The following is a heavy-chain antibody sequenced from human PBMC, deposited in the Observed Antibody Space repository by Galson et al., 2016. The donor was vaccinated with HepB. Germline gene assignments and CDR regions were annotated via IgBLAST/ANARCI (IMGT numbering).Heavy chain of an antibody. CDR3: ARDGRTGTFYTFDS. CDR2: INPGGSSA. CDR1: GHTLTNFY. J-gene: IGHJ4*02. D-gene: IGHD1-26*01. Sequence: SVKVSCKASGHTLTNFYMHWVRQAPGQGLEWMGIINPGGSSATYAQSFQGRVALTRDTSTSTVYMEPSSLRLEATAVYYGARDGRTGTFYTFDSWGQGTLVTGSS. V-gene: IGHV1-46*01.